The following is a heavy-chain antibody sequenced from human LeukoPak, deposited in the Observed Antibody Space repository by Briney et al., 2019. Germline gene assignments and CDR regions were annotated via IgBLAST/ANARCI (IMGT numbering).Heavy chain of an antibody. CDR3: TRMTTGHDY. J-gene: IGHJ4*02. Sequence: SETLSLTCTVSGGSMKDYYWSWIRQPPGKGLEWIGYIYYSGSTNYNPSLKSRVTLSIDTSNKQFSLNLRSVTVADAGIYYCTRMTTGHDYWGQGTLVTVSS. CDR1: GGSMKDYY. V-gene: IGHV4-59*12. CDR2: IYYSGST. D-gene: IGHD4-17*01.